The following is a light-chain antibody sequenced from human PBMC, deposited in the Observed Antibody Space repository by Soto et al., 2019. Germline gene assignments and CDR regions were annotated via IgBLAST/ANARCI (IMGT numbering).Light chain of an antibody. CDR1: RTDVGGYNF. CDR2: EVS. Sequence: QSALTQPASVSGSPGQSTTISCTGTRTDVGGYNFVSWYQQHPGKAPKVIIYEVSNRPSGVSDRFSGSKSDNTASLTISGLQAEDEADYYCCSYVSSKTYVFGTGTKVTV. V-gene: IGLV2-14*01. CDR3: CSYVSSKTYV. J-gene: IGLJ1*01.